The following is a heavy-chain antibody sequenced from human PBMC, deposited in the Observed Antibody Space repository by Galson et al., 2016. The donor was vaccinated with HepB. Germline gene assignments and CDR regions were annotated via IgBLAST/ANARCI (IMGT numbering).Heavy chain of an antibody. CDR1: GFTFSSYS. J-gene: IGHJ4*02. Sequence: SLRLSCAASGFTFSSYSMNWVRQAPGKGLEWVSSISSSSSYIYYADSVKGRFTISRDNAKNSLYLQMNSLRAEDTAVYYCARDHYDFWSAYIASLGGFIDYWGQGTLVTVSS. CDR2: ISSSSSYI. D-gene: IGHD3-3*01. V-gene: IGHV3-21*01. CDR3: ARDHYDFWSAYIASLGGFIDY.